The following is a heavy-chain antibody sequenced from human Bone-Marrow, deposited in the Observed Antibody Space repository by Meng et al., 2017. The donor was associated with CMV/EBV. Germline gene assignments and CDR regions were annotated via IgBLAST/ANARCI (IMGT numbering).Heavy chain of an antibody. Sequence: ASVKVSCKASGYTFTSYGISWVRQAPGQGLEWMGWISAYNGNTNYALKLQGRVTMTTDTSTSTAYMELRSLRSDDTAVYYCARGHNWNYYYYGMDVWGQGTMVTVSS. CDR1: GYTFTSYG. CDR3: ARGHNWNYYYYGMDV. V-gene: IGHV1-18*01. J-gene: IGHJ6*02. CDR2: ISAYNGNT. D-gene: IGHD1-20*01.